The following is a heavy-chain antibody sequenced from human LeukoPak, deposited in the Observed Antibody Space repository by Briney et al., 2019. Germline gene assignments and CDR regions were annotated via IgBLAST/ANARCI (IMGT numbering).Heavy chain of an antibody. CDR2: ISYDGSNK. Sequence: GGSLRLSCAASGFTFSSYAMHWVRQAPGKGLEWVAVISYDGSNKYYADSVKGRFTISRDNSKNTLYLQMNSLRAEDTAVYYCAGVDYDTFPPDYWGQGTLVTVSS. J-gene: IGHJ4*02. CDR1: GFTFSSYA. V-gene: IGHV3-30-3*01. CDR3: AGVDYDTFPPDY. D-gene: IGHD3-22*01.